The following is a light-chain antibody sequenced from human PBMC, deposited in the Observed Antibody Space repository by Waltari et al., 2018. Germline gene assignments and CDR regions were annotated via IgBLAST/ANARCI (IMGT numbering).Light chain of an antibody. J-gene: IGLJ3*02. V-gene: IGLV2-23*01. CDR2: AG. CDR1: SSDVGSYQF. Sequence: QSALTQPASVSGSPGQSITISCTGTSSDVGSYQFVSWYQHHPGKAPTLIIYAGSRFSGSKSGNTASLTISGLQAEDEADYFCYSYAGSSRWVFGGGTKVTVL. CDR3: YSYAGSSRWV.